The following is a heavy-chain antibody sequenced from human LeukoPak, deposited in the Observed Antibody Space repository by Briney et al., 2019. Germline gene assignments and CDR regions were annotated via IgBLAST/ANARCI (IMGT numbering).Heavy chain of an antibody. CDR3: TRDHGDYSFDY. Sequence: GGSLTLSCVVSGFTFSNYGMNWVRQAPGKGLEWVAIIWFDGSNIYYADSVKGRFTISSYNSKNTLFVQMNSLRAEDRGVYYCTRDHGDYSFDYWGQGTLVTVSS. CDR2: IWFDGSNI. D-gene: IGHD4-17*01. CDR1: GFTFSNYG. J-gene: IGHJ4*02. V-gene: IGHV3-33*01.